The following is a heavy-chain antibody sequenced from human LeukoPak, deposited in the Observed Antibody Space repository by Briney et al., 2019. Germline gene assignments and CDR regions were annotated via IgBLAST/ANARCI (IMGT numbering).Heavy chain of an antibody. CDR2: IYSGGST. Sequence: GGSLRLSCAAAGFTVSSNYMSWVRQAPGKGPEWVSVIYSGGSTYYADSVKGRFTISRDNSKNTLYLQMNSLRAEDTAVYYCATYYDSSGYYNAFDIWGQGTMVTVSS. V-gene: IGHV3-66*01. D-gene: IGHD3-22*01. CDR1: GFTVSSNY. CDR3: ATYYDSSGYYNAFDI. J-gene: IGHJ3*02.